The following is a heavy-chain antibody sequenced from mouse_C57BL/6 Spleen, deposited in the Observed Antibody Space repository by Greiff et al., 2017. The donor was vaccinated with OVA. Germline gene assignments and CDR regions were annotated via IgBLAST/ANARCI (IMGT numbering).Heavy chain of an antibody. V-gene: IGHV1-72*01. CDR3: ARFITTVVARDY. J-gene: IGHJ2*01. CDR2: IDPNSGGT. CDR1: GYTFTSYW. Sequence: VQLQQPGAELVKPGASVTLSCKASGYTFTSYWMHWVKQRPGRGLEWIGRIDPNSGGTTYNEKFKSKATLTVDKPSSTAYMQLSSLTSEDSAVYYCARFITTVVARDYWGKGTTLSASS. D-gene: IGHD1-1*01.